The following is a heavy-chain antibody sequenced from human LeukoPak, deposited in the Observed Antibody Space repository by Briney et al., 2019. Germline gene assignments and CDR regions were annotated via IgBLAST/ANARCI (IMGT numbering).Heavy chain of an antibody. CDR1: GARFSSNSAA. D-gene: IGHD2-15*01. CDR3: ARGGGYCSGGDCNYFDY. CDR2: TYYRSKWYN. J-gene: IGHJ4*02. Sequence: SQPLSLTCAISGARFSSNSAAWDWIRQSPARGLEWLGRTYYRSKWYNDYAVSVKSRISINPDTSKTQFSLQLDSVTPEDTAVYYCARGGGYCSGGDCNYFDYWGQGTLVTVSS. V-gene: IGHV6-1*01.